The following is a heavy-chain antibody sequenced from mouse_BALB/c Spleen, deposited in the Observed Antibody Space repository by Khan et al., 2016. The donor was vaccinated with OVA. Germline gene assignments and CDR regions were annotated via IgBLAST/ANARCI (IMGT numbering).Heavy chain of an antibody. CDR2: ISCYNGVI. J-gene: IGHJ3*01. CDR3: AREDYYGSSSFAY. Sequence: LVKTGASVKISCKASGYSLTGYYMHWVKQSHGKSLEWIGYISCYNGVISYNQKFKGKATFTVDNSSSTAYMQFNSLTSEDSAVDYCAREDYYGSSSFAYWGQGTLVTVSA. V-gene: IGHV1S34*01. D-gene: IGHD1-1*01. CDR1: GYSLTGYY.